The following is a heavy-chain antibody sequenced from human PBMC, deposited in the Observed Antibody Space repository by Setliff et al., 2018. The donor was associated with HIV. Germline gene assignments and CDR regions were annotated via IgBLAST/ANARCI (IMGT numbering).Heavy chain of an antibody. CDR3: ARGHKYYYDSSGLDY. J-gene: IGHJ4*02. D-gene: IGHD3-22*01. Sequence: KPSETLSLTCTVSGGSITSSTYYWDWIRQPPGKGLEWIGSIFYSGSTYYNPSVKSRVTISIDTSKNQFSLRLSSVTAADTAVYYCARGHKYYYDSSGLDYWGQGTLVTVSS. V-gene: IGHV4-39*07. CDR2: IFYSGST. CDR1: GGSITSSTYY.